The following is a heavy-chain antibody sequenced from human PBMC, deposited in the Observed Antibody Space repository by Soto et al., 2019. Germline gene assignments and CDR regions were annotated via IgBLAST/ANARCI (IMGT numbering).Heavy chain of an antibody. CDR3: ARGAPDTPLDY. D-gene: IGHD5-18*01. J-gene: IGHJ4*02. CDR1: GYTFTSYG. Sequence: SVKVSCKASGYTFTSYGISWLRQAPGQGLEWMGRIIPILGIANYAQKFQGRVTITADKSTSTAYMELSSLRSEDTAVYYCARGAPDTPLDYWGQGTLVTVSS. CDR2: IIPILGIA. V-gene: IGHV1-69*04.